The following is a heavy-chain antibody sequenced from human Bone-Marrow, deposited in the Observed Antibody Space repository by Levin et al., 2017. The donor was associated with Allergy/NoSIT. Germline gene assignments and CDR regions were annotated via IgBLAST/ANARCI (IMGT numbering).Heavy chain of an antibody. J-gene: IGHJ3*02. CDR1: GFTFSKYW. V-gene: IGHV3-7*01. Sequence: LAGGSLRLSCAASGFTFSKYWMNWVRQAPGKGLEWVANIQEDGSQKYYVDSVKGRFTISRDNAKNSLYLQMNSLRAEDTAVYYCARDPDDDGGPTSDIWGQGTVVTVSS. CDR3: ARDPDDDGGPTSDI. D-gene: IGHD4-23*01. CDR2: IQEDGSQK.